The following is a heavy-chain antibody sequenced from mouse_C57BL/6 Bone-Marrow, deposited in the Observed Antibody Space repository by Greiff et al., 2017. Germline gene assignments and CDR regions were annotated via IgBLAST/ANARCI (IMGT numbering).Heavy chain of an antibody. D-gene: IGHD2-5*01. V-gene: IGHV14-4*01. CDR3: TGSNYWFAY. CDR1: GFNIKDDY. Sequence: EVKLVESGAELVRPGASVKLSCTASGFNIKDDYMHWVKQRPEQGLEWIGWIDPENGDTEYASKFQGKATITADTSSNTAYLQLSSLTSEDTAVYYCTGSNYWFAYWGQGTLVTVSA. CDR2: IDPENGDT. J-gene: IGHJ3*01.